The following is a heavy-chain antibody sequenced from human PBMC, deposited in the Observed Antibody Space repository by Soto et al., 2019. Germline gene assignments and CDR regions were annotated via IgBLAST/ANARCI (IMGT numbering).Heavy chain of an antibody. J-gene: IGHJ3*01. V-gene: IGHV3-23*01. CDR1: GYPFGDYA. D-gene: IGHD2-2*02. CDR3: AKDAIPYNGRDDAFDL. CDR2: IGPTEAHAP. Sequence: PXGSLRLSCVASGYPFGDYAMRWVRQAPGKGLEWVSAIGPTEAHAPAYAASVKGRFTISRDNSRNILYLQMTNLRAEDTGVYYCAKDAIPYNGRDDAFDLWGQGTMVTVSS.